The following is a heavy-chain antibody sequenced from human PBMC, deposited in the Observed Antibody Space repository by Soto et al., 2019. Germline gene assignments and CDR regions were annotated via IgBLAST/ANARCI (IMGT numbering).Heavy chain of an antibody. CDR2: IIPIFGTA. CDR3: ARDARRYGSGHKLDI. V-gene: IGHV1-69*06. J-gene: IGHJ3*02. CDR1: GGTFSSYA. D-gene: IGHD3-10*01. Sequence: GASVKVSCKASGGTFSSYAISWVRQAPGQGLEWMGGIIPIFGTANYAQKFQGRVTITADKSTSTAYMELSSLRSEDTAVYYCARDARRYGSGHKLDIWGQGTMVTVSS.